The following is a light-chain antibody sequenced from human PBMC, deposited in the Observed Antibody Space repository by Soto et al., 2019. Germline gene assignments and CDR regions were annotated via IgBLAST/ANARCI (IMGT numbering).Light chain of an antibody. V-gene: IGLV1-44*01. CDR3: AAWDDGLNGSV. CDR1: SSNIGRNT. J-gene: IGLJ1*01. CDR2: NNN. Sequence: QSVLTQPPSASGTPGQRVTISCSGSSSNIGRNTVNWYQQVPGTAPKLLIYNNNQRPSGVPDRCSGSKSGTSASLAIIGLQSEDEADYYCAAWDDGLNGSVFGAGTKVTVL.